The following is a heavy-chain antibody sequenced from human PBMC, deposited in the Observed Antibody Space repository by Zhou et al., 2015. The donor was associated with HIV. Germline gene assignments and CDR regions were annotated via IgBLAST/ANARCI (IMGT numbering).Heavy chain of an antibody. CDR3: ARDPTYYDYVWKNPYSPLLPHFANS. J-gene: IGHJ6*01. Sequence: QVQLVQSGAEVKKPGSSVKVSCKASGGTFSSYAISWVRQAPGQGLEWMGGIIPIFGTANYAQKFQGRVTITADESTSTAYMELSSLRSEDTAVYYCARDPTYYDYVWKNPYSPLLPHFANSWGPGTTVTVSS. CDR2: IIPIFGTA. D-gene: IGHD3-16*01. CDR1: GGTFSSYA. V-gene: IGHV1-69*01.